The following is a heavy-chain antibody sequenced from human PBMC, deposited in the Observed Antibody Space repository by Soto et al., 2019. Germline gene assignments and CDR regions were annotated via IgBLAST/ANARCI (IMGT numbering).Heavy chain of an antibody. CDR2: TSYDGTNN. D-gene: IGHD3-16*01. V-gene: IGHV3-30*19. CDR3: ARWGTTGGLDV. CDR1: GFTFRSYV. J-gene: IGHJ4*02. Sequence: VQLVESGGGVVQPGTSLRLSCVGSGFTFRSYVIHWVRQAPGKGLEWVALTSYDGTNNYYGDSVKGRFTISRDNSKNTVDLQMDSLRLEDTSLYYCARWGTTGGLDVWGPGTLVSVSS.